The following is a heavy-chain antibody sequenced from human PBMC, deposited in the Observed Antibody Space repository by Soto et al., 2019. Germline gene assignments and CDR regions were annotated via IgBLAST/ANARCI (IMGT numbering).Heavy chain of an antibody. D-gene: IGHD2-15*01. CDR2: ISWNSGSI. V-gene: IGHV3-9*01. Sequence: EVQLVESGGGWVQPGRSLRLSCAASGFTFDDYAMHWVRQAPGKGLEWVSGISWNSGSIGYADSVKGRFTISRDNAKNSLYLQMNSLRAEDTALYYCAKDIAVVVAAAGPFDYWGQGTLVTVSS. CDR3: AKDIAVVVAAAGPFDY. J-gene: IGHJ4*02. CDR1: GFTFDDYA.